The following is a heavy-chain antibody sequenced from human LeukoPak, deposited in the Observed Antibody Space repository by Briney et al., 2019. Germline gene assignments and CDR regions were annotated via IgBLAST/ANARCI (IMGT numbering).Heavy chain of an antibody. CDR1: GYTFTSYK. CDR3: ARGPRYSYGYGYYFDY. V-gene: IGHV1-8*03. Sequence: VASVKVSCKASGYTFTSYKINWVRQPTGQGLEWMGWMNPNSGNTGYAQKFQGRVTITRNTSISTAYMELSSLRSEDTAVYYCARGPRYSYGYGYYFDYWGQGTLVTVSS. CDR2: MNPNSGNT. J-gene: IGHJ4*02. D-gene: IGHD5-18*01.